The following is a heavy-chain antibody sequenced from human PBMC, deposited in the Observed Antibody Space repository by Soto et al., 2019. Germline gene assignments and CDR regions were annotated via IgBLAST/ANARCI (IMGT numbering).Heavy chain of an antibody. Sequence: EVQLVESGGGLVQPGGSLRLSCAASGFTFSSYSMNWVRQAPGKGLEWVSYISSSSSTIYYADSVKGRFTISRDTAKNSLYLQMNSLRAEDTAVYYCASAGDYYYYYMDVWGKGTTVTVSS. CDR2: ISSSSSTI. J-gene: IGHJ6*03. CDR3: ASAGDYYYYYMDV. CDR1: GFTFSSYS. V-gene: IGHV3-48*01. D-gene: IGHD3-10*01.